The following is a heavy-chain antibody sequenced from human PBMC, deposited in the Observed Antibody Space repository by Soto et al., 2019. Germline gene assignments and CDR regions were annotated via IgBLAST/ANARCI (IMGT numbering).Heavy chain of an antibody. V-gene: IGHV4-4*02. CDR2: IYHSGST. Sequence: QVQLQESGPGLVKPSGTLSLTCAVSGGSIISSNWWSWVRQIPEKGLEWIGEIYHSGSTKYNPSLRSRVSISVDKSKRQFSVRVNYVTAADTAIYYWARGSSVAHYFDQWGQGTLVAVSS. CDR1: GGSIISSNW. D-gene: IGHD1-26*01. CDR3: ARGSSVAHYFDQ. J-gene: IGHJ4*02.